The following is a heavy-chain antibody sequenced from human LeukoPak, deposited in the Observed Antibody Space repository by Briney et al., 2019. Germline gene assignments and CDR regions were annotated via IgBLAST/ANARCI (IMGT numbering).Heavy chain of an antibody. V-gene: IGHV1-18*01. J-gene: IGHJ6*02. D-gene: IGHD2-15*01. CDR2: ISAYNGNT. CDR1: GYTFTSDG. Sequence: GAPVKLSCTASGYTFTSDGISGVRQAPGQGLEWMGWISAYNGNTNYAQKLQGRVTMTTDTSTSTAYMELRSLRSDDTAVYYCARRVGYCSGGSCYDYYGMDVWGQGTTVTVSS. CDR3: ARRVGYCSGGSCYDYYGMDV.